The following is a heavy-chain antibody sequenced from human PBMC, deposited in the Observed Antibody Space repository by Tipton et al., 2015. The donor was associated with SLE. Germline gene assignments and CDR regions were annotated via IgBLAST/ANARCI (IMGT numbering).Heavy chain of an antibody. CDR1: GFTFSSYG. CDR2: ISYDGSNK. J-gene: IGHJ4*02. Sequence: RSLRLSCAASGFTFSSYGMHWVRQAPGKGLEWVAVISYDGSNKYYADSVKGRSTISRDNSKNTLFLQMNSLRPEDTAVYYCAKVLSGSSWYYFDYWGQGTLVTVSS. D-gene: IGHD6-13*01. CDR3: AKVLSGSSWYYFDY. V-gene: IGHV3-30*18.